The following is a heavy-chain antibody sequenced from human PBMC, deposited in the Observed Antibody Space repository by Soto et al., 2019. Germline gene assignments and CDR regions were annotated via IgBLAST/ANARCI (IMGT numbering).Heavy chain of an antibody. CDR2: IKNKANSYIT. J-gene: IGHJ4*02. CDR3: STKVNIGTTRTDY. Sequence: GGSLRLSCAASGFTFSDHYMDWVRLAPGRGLEWVGRIKNKANSYITQYAASVKGRFTISRDDSKNSLYLQMDSLKTEDTALYFCSTKVNIGTTRTDYWGQGSLVTVSS. CDR1: GFTFSDHY. D-gene: IGHD5-12*01. V-gene: IGHV3-72*01.